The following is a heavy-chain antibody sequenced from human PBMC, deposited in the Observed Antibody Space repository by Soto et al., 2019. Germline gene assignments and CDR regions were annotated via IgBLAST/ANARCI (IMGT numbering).Heavy chain of an antibody. CDR3: ATQSYSNSGAYYYYAMDV. CDR2: IYQSGST. D-gene: IGHD4-4*01. CDR1: GGSISSGGYS. V-gene: IGHV4-30-2*01. J-gene: IGHJ6*02. Sequence: SETLSLTCAVSGGSISSGGYSWSWIRQPPGKGLEWIGYIYQSGSTYYNPSLKSRVTISVDWSRNQFSLKLSSVTAADTAVYFCATQSYSNSGAYYYYAMDVWGQGTTVTVSS.